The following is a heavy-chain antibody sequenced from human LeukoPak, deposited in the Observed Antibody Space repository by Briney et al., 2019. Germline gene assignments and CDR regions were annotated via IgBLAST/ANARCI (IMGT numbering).Heavy chain of an antibody. J-gene: IGHJ4*02. CDR2: ISGSGGST. Sequence: GGSLRLSCAASGFTFSTYAMTWVRQAPGKGLEWVSSISGSGGSTNYADSVKGRFAISRDNSKNTLFLQMNSLRAEDTAVYYCARVPGDCWGQGTLVTVSS. CDR3: ARVPGDC. V-gene: IGHV3-23*01. CDR1: GFTFSTYA.